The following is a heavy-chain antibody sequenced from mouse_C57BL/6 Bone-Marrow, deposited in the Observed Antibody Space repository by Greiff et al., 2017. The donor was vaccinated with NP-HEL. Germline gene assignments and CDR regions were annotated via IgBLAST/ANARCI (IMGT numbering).Heavy chain of an antibody. D-gene: IGHD2-3*01. Sequence: VQLQQSGAELARPGASVKLSCKASGYTFTSYGISWVKQRTGQGLEWIGEIYPRSGNTYYNEKFKGKATLTPDKSSSTAYMELRSLTSEDSAVYFCARRYDGYYPSYFDYWGQGTTLTVSS. J-gene: IGHJ2*01. V-gene: IGHV1-81*01. CDR2: IYPRSGNT. CDR1: GYTFTSYG. CDR3: ARRYDGYYPSYFDY.